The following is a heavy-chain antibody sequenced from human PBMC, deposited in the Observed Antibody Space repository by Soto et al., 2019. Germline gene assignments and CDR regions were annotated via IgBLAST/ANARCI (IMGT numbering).Heavy chain of an antibody. CDR1: GYTFTSYW. CDR2: IYPGDSDA. V-gene: IGHV5-51*01. D-gene: IGHD3-9*01. J-gene: IGHJ4*02. Sequence: GESLKISCKASGYTFTSYWIGWVRQMPGKGLEWMGFIYPGDSDARYSPSFEGQVTISVDKSINTAYLRWNSLKASDTAIYYCARQPDYNILTGYLYYFDYWGQGTPVTVSS. CDR3: ARQPDYNILTGYLYYFDY.